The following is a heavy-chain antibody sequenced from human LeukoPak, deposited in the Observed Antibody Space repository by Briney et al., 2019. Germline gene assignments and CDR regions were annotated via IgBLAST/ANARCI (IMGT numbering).Heavy chain of an antibody. CDR2: IYYSGST. Sequence: SETLSLTCTVSGGSISSYYWSWTRQPPGKGLEWIGYIYYSGSTNYNPSLKSRVTISVDTSKNQFSLKLSSVTAADTAVYYCARAGIQLWLDDAFDIWGQGTMVTVSS. V-gene: IGHV4-59*01. J-gene: IGHJ3*02. CDR3: ARAGIQLWLDDAFDI. CDR1: GGSISSYY. D-gene: IGHD5-18*01.